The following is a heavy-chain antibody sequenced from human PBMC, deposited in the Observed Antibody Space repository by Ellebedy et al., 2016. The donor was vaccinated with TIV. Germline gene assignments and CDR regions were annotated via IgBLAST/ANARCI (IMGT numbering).Heavy chain of an antibody. V-gene: IGHV3-30*18. CDR3: AKDRLTGSGNSDGLDI. CDR1: GFTFSYYA. Sequence: GGSLRLXCVASGFTFSYYAMHWVRQTPGKGLEWVAVMTYNGDKTYHVDSVKGRFTISRDNSKNTLYLQLHSLRTEDTAVFYCAKDRLTGSGNSDGLDIWGQGTMVTVSS. D-gene: IGHD1-26*01. J-gene: IGHJ3*02. CDR2: MTYNGDKT.